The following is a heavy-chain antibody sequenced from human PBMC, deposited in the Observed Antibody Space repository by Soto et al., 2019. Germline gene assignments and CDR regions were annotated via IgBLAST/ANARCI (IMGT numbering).Heavy chain of an antibody. D-gene: IGHD3-3*01. CDR2: INAGNGNT. V-gene: IGHV1-3*01. CDR1: GYTFTSYA. Sequence: QVQLVQSGAEVKKPGASVKVSCKASGYTFTSYAMHWVRQAPGQRLEWMGWINAGNGNTKYSQKFQGRVTITRDTSASTAYMELSSLRSEDTAVYYSARDKGVFWSGYYTGTRIDYWGQGTLVTVSS. CDR3: ARDKGVFWSGYYTGTRIDY. J-gene: IGHJ4*02.